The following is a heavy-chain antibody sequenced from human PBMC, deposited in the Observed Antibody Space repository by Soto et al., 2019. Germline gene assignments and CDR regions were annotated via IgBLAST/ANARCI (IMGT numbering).Heavy chain of an antibody. J-gene: IGHJ4*02. D-gene: IGHD3-9*01. Sequence: QVQLVESGGGVVQPGRSLRLSCAASGFPFSTYAMHWVRQAPGKGLEWVAVVSYDGRQKYHGDSVKGRFSISRDNSKNTLYLQMNGLRVEDSAIYYCAKVAAHYFDWLSGAIDSWGQGTLVTVSS. V-gene: IGHV3-30*18. CDR3: AKVAAHYFDWLSGAIDS. CDR1: GFPFSTYA. CDR2: VSYDGRQK.